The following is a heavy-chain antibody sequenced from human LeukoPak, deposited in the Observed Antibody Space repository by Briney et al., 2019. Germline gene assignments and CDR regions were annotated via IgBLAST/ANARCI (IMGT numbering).Heavy chain of an antibody. V-gene: IGHV3-30*02. CDR1: AFIFSSHG. Sequence: GGSLRLSCAASAFIFSSHGIYWVRQAPGKGLEWVAFMYNDENDKNYADSVKGRFTISRDNSKNTLFLQMNSLRGDDTAVYYCATLVKTGSGGRGYFDHWGQGTLVTVSS. D-gene: IGHD2-8*02. CDR2: MYNDENDK. CDR3: ATLVKTGSGGRGYFDH. J-gene: IGHJ4*02.